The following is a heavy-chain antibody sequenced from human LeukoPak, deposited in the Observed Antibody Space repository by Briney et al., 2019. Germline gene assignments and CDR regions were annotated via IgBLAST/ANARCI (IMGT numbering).Heavy chain of an antibody. CDR2: IYYSGST. CDR1: GVSISSYY. V-gene: IGHV4-59*01. D-gene: IGHD3-3*01. J-gene: IGHJ3*02. CDR3: ARDSPRFHFGVVMKYGDAFDI. Sequence: PSETLSLTCTVSGVSISSYYWSWIRQPPGKGLEWIGYIYYSGSTNYNPSLKSRVTISVDTSKNQFSLKLSSVTAADTAVYYCARDSPRFHFGVVMKYGDAFDIWGQGTMVTVSS.